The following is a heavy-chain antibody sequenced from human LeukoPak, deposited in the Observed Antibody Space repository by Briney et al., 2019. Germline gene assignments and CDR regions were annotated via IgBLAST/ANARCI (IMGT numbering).Heavy chain of an antibody. Sequence: SQTLSLTCTVSGGSISSGDYYWSWIRQPPGKGLEWIGYIYYSGSTYYNPSLKSRVTIPVDTSKNQFSLKLSSVTAADTAVYYCARLDVIYYGMDVWGQGTTVTVSS. CDR3: ARLDVIYYGMDV. V-gene: IGHV4-30-4*01. CDR2: IYYSGST. CDR1: GGSISSGDYY. D-gene: IGHD3-16*02. J-gene: IGHJ6*02.